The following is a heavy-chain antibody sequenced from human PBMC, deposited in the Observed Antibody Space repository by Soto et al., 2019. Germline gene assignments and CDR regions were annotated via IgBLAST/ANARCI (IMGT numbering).Heavy chain of an antibody. CDR2: ISWNSGSI. CDR3: AKDIADFWSGYGGWFDP. D-gene: IGHD3-3*01. J-gene: IGHJ5*02. CDR1: GFTFDDCA. Sequence: EVQLVESGGGLVQPGRSLRLSCAASGFTFDDCAMHWVRQAPGKGLEWVSGISWNSGSIGYADSVKGRFTISRDNAKNSLYLQMNSLRAEDTALYYCAKDIADFWSGYGGWFDPWGQGTLVTVSS. V-gene: IGHV3-9*01.